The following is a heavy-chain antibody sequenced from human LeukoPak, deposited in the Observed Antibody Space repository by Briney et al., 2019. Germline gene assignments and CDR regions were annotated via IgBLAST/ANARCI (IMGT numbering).Heavy chain of an antibody. CDR1: GGSFSGCY. V-gene: IGHV4-34*01. J-gene: IGHJ4*02. D-gene: IGHD6-19*01. CDR2: INHSGST. CDR3: ARTRKQWLDYYFDY. Sequence: PSETLCLTCAVYGGSFSGCYWSWIRQPPGKGLEWIGEINHSGSTNYDPSLKSRVTISVDTSKNQLSLKLSSVTAADTAVYYCARTRKQWLDYYFDYWGQGTLVTVSS.